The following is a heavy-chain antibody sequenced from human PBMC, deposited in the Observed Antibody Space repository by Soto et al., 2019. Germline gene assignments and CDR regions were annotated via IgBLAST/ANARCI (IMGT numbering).Heavy chain of an antibody. Sequence: GGSLRLSCAASGFTFSSYGMHWVRQAPGKGLEWVAVISYDGSNKYYADSVKGRVTITRDTSASTAYMELSSLRSEDTAVYYCASGGDILTGSATGGYYSYMDVWGKGTTVTVSS. J-gene: IGHJ6*03. CDR1: GFTFSSYG. CDR3: ASGGDILTGSATGGYYSYMDV. V-gene: IGHV3-30*03. D-gene: IGHD3-9*01. CDR2: ISYDGSNK.